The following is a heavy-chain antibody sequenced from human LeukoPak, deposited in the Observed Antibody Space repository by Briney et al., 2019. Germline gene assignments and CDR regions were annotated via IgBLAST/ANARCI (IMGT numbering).Heavy chain of an antibody. Sequence: GGSLRLSCAASGFIFSSYSMNWVRQAPGKGLEWVSCISSSSSTIYYADSVKGRFTISRDNAKNSLYLQMNSLRAEDTAVYYCASNRVVIQVDAFDIWGQGTLVTVSS. V-gene: IGHV3-48*01. D-gene: IGHD2-21*01. CDR2: ISSSSSTI. CDR1: GFIFSSYS. CDR3: ASNRVVIQVDAFDI. J-gene: IGHJ3*02.